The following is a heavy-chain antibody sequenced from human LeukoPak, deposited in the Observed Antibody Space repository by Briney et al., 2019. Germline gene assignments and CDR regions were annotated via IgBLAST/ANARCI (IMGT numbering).Heavy chain of an antibody. CDR1: GFTFSNCP. V-gene: IGHV3-23*01. J-gene: IGHJ3*02. CDR2: ISGSGGTT. CDR3: ANTARDDAFDI. Sequence: GGSLRLSCAASGFTFSNCPMSWVRQAPGKGLEWVSAISGSGGTTYYADSVKGRFTISRDNSRNTLYLQMNSLRAEDTALYYCANTARDDAFDIWGQGTMVTGSS.